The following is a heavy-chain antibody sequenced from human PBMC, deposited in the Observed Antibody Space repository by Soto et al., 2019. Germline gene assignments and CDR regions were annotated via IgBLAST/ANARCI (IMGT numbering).Heavy chain of an antibody. J-gene: IGHJ6*02. V-gene: IGHV3-23*01. Sequence: PGGSLRLSCAASGFTFSNCAMSWVRQAPGKGLEWVSGINGIDTGTFYADSVKGRFTISRDNSKNTLYLQMNSLRAEDTAVYYCAKDSPRFGVVIIGDYYYGMDVWGQGTTVTVSS. CDR2: INGIDTGT. CDR1: GFTFSNCA. CDR3: AKDSPRFGVVIIGDYYYGMDV. D-gene: IGHD3-3*01.